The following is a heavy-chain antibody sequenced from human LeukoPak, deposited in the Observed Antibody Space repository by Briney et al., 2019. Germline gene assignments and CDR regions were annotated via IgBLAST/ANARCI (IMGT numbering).Heavy chain of an antibody. J-gene: IGHJ4*02. CDR2: INHSGST. D-gene: IGHD4-17*01. CDR3: ARFDYGDLQFDY. CDR1: GGSFSGYY. V-gene: IGHV4-34*01. Sequence: SETLSPTCAVYGGSFSGYYWSWIRQPPGKGLEWIGEINHSGSTNYNPSLKSRVTISVDTSKNQFSLKLSSVTAADTAVYYCARFDYGDLQFDYWGQGTLVTVSS.